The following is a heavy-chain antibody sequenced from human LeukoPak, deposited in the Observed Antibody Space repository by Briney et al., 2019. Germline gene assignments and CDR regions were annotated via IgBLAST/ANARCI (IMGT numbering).Heavy chain of an antibody. CDR2: ISSSSSYI. D-gene: IGHD6-13*01. J-gene: IGHJ4*02. CDR3: ARVIAAATIDY. CDR1: GFTFSSYS. V-gene: IGHV3-21*01. Sequence: PGGSLRLSCAASGFTFSSYSMDWVRQAPGKGLEWVSSISSSSSYIYYADSVKGRFTISRDNAKNSLYLQMNSLRAEDTAVYYCARVIAAATIDYWGQGTLVTVSS.